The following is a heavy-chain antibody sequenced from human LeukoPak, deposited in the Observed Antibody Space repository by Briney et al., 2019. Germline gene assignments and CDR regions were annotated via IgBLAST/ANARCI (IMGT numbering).Heavy chain of an antibody. CDR3: ARDSAEGGAAAFDY. J-gene: IGHJ4*02. D-gene: IGHD2-15*01. CDR1: GGSISSTSYY. Sequence: SETLSLTCTVSGGSISSTSYYWGWIRQPPGKGLEWIGSIYYSGNTYYNPSLKSRVTISVDTSKNQYYLKLGSVTAADTAVYYCARDSAEGGAAAFDYWGQGTLVTVSS. V-gene: IGHV4-39*07. CDR2: IYYSGNT.